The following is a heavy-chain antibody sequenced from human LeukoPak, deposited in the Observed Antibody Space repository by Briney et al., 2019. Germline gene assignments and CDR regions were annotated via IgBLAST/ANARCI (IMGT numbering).Heavy chain of an antibody. J-gene: IGHJ5*02. Sequence: SETLSLTCTVSGGSISSYYWSWIRQPAGKGLEWIGRIYTSGSTNYNPSLKSRVTMSVDTSKNQFSLKLSSVAAADTAVYYCAREDSSEEGNNWFDPWGQGTLVTVSS. V-gene: IGHV4-4*07. D-gene: IGHD3-22*01. CDR1: GGSISSYY. CDR2: IYTSGST. CDR3: AREDSSEEGNNWFDP.